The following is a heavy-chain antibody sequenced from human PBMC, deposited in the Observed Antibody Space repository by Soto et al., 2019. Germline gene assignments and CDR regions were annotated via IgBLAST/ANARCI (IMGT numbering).Heavy chain of an antibody. D-gene: IGHD5-12*01. J-gene: IGHJ4*02. V-gene: IGHV3-30-3*01. CDR2: ISYDGSNK. CDR1: GFTFSSYA. CDR3: ATLRGIYDY. Sequence: QVQLVESGGGVVQPGRSLRLYCAASGFTFSSYAMHWVRQAPGKGLEWVAVISYDGSNKYYADSVKGRFTISRDNSKNTLYLQMNSLRAEDTAVYYCATLRGIYDYWGQGTLVTVSS.